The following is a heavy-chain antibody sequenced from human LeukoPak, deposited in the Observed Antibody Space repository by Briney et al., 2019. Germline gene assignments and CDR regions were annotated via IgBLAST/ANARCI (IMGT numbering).Heavy chain of an antibody. Sequence: GSLLLSCAASGFTFSSYAMSWVRQAPGKGLEWVSAISGSGGSTYYADSVKGRFTISRDNSKNTLYLQMNSLRAEDTAVYYCAKAQQQLVRSRGYYYYMDVWGKGTTVTVSS. D-gene: IGHD6-13*01. CDR2: ISGSGGST. J-gene: IGHJ6*03. CDR1: GFTFSSYA. CDR3: AKAQQQLVRSRGYYYYMDV. V-gene: IGHV3-23*01.